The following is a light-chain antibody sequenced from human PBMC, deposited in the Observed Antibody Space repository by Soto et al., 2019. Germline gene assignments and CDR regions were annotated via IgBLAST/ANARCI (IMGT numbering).Light chain of an antibody. J-gene: IGKJ3*01. Sequence: EILLTKSPSTLSFSPGEGVTLSCRSSQSVTVNSLAWYQQKPGQAPRLLIYAASTRAAAVPDRFTGSGSGTDFALTISRLEPEDFGVYYCQQYGDSPLTSGPGTKVDI. V-gene: IGKV3-20*01. CDR3: QQYGDSPLT. CDR1: QSVTVNS. CDR2: AAS.